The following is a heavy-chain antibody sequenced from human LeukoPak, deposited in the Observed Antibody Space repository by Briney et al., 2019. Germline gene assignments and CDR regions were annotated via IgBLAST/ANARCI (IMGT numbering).Heavy chain of an antibody. CDR3: AREVQVSGSFDY. CDR1: GGSISSYY. J-gene: IGHJ4*02. D-gene: IGHD1-26*01. Sequence: PSETLSLTCTVSGGSISSYYWSRIRQPPGKGLEWIGYIYYSGSTNYNPSLKSRVTISVDTSKNQFSLKLSSVTAADTAVYYCAREVQVSGSFDYWGQGTLVTVSS. V-gene: IGHV4-59*01. CDR2: IYYSGST.